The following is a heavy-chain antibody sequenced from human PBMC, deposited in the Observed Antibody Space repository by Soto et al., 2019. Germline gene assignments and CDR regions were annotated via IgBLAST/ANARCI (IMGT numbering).Heavy chain of an antibody. CDR1: GFTFGDYA. Sequence: GGSLRLSCTASGFTFGDYAMSWVRQAPGKGLEWVGFIRSKAYGGTTEYAASVKGRFTISRDDSKSIAYLQMNSLKTGDTAVYYCTRVSYDSSGYYEYYFDYWGQGTLVTVSS. CDR3: TRVSYDSSGYYEYYFDY. J-gene: IGHJ4*02. CDR2: IRSKAYGGTT. V-gene: IGHV3-49*04. D-gene: IGHD3-22*01.